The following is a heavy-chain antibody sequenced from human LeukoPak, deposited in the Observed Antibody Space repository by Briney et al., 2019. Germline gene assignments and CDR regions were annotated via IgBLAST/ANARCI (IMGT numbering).Heavy chain of an antibody. CDR2: IWYDGSNK. J-gene: IGHJ5*02. CDR3: AKQPYQYVSGSPSWLDP. Sequence: GGSLRLSCAASGFTFSTYAMHWVRQAPGKGLEWVALIWYDGSNKYYADSVKGRFTISRDNSKNTLYLQMNTLRAEDTAVYFCAKQPYQYVSGSPSWLDPWGQGTLVTVSS. V-gene: IGHV3-33*06. CDR1: GFTFSTYA. D-gene: IGHD3-10*01.